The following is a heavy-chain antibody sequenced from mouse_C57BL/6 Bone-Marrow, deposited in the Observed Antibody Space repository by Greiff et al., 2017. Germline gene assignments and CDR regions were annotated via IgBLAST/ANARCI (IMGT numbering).Heavy chain of an antibody. Sequence: VQLQQSGAELVRPGTSVTVSCKASGYAFTNYLIEWVKQRPGQGLEWIGVINPGSGGTNYNEKFKGKATLTADKSSSTAYMQLRSLTSEDSAVYFCARGGGFAYWGQGTLVTVSA. CDR1: GYAFTNYL. V-gene: IGHV1-54*01. CDR3: ARGGGFAY. CDR2: INPGSGGT. J-gene: IGHJ3*01.